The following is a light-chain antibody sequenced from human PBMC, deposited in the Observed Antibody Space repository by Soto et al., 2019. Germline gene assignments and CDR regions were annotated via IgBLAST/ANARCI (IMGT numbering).Light chain of an antibody. J-gene: IGLJ3*02. CDR2: EVS. Sequence: QSALTQPPSASGSPGQSVTISCTGNSSDVGGYNYVSWYQQHPGKAPKLMIYEVSKRPSGVPDRFSGSKSGNTASLTVSGLQAEDEADYYCSSYGGSRGWLFGGGTKLTVL. CDR3: SSYGGSRGWL. CDR1: SSDVGGYNY. V-gene: IGLV2-8*01.